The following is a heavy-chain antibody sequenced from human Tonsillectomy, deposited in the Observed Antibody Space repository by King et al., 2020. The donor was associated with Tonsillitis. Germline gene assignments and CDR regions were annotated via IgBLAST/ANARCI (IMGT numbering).Heavy chain of an antibody. CDR1: GYTFTDYY. J-gene: IGHJ3*02. V-gene: IGHV1-2*02. Sequence: VQLVESGAEVKKPGASVKVSCKASGYTFTDYYIHWVRQAPGQGLEWMGWINPYSGTTNSAQKFQGIFTMTRDTSINTAYMELSRLRSDDTALYYCAREKSTREPHDAFDIWGQGTMVTVSS. CDR2: INPYSGTT. CDR3: AREKSTREPHDAFDI.